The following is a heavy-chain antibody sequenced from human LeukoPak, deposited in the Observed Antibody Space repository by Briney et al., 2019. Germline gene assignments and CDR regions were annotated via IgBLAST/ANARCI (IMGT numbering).Heavy chain of an antibody. V-gene: IGHV1-46*01. J-gene: IGHJ4*02. D-gene: IGHD3-22*01. CDR2: INPSGGST. Sequence: SVKVSCKASGYTFTGYYMHWVRQAPGQGLEWMGIINPSGGSTSYAQKFQGRVTMTRDTSTSTVYMELSSLRSEDTAVYYCARDSTLYDSSGPHDYWGQGALVTVSS. CDR1: GYTFTGYY. CDR3: ARDSTLYDSSGPHDY.